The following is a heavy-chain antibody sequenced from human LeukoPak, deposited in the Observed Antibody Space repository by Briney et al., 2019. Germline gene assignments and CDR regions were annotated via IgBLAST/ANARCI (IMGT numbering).Heavy chain of an antibody. CDR3: AKIASGYCSGWLYYFDY. CDR1: GFTFRTYA. J-gene: IGHJ4*02. Sequence: PGGSLRLSCAASGFTFRTYAMHWVRQAPGKGLEWLAIISDDVANKHYADSVKGRFTISRDNAKNSLYLQMNSLRAEDTAVYYCAKIASGYCSGWLYYFDYWGQGTLVTVSS. V-gene: IGHV3-30*04. D-gene: IGHD6-19*01. CDR2: ISDDVANK.